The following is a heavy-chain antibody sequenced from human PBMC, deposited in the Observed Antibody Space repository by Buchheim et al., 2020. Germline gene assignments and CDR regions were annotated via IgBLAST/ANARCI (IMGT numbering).Heavy chain of an antibody. Sequence: QVQLVESGGGVVQPGRSLRLSCAASGYTFTSYGIHWVRQAPGKGLEWVAVIWYDGSNKYNVDSVKGRFSISRDNSKKTVYLQMDSLRAEDTAVYYCARGDGYNYFDYWSQGTL. V-gene: IGHV3-33*01. CDR2: IWYDGSNK. D-gene: IGHD5-24*01. CDR3: ARGDGYNYFDY. J-gene: IGHJ4*02. CDR1: GYTFTSYG.